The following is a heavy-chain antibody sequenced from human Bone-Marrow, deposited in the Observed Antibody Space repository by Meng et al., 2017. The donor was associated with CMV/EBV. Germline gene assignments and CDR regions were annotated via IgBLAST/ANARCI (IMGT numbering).Heavy chain of an antibody. V-gene: IGHV3-30*19. CDR3: AREGLAAAVDY. CDR1: GFTFSSYG. Sequence: GGSLRLSCAASGFTFSSYGMHWVRQAPGKGLEWVAVISYDGSNKYYADSVKGRFTISRDNSKNTLYLQMNSLRAEDTAVYYCAREGLAAAVDYWGQGTLVTVSS. J-gene: IGHJ4*02. D-gene: IGHD6-13*01. CDR2: ISYDGSNK.